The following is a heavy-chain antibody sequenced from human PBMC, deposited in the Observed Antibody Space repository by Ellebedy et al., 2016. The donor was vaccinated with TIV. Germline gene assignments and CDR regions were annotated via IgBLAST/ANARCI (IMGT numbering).Heavy chain of an antibody. V-gene: IGHV1-69*04. CDR3: ATGHQQWEVPLYLDS. D-gene: IGHD1-26*01. CDR1: GGTLSSYG. J-gene: IGHJ4*02. Sequence: AASVKVSCKDYGGTLSSYGISWVRQAPGLGLEWMGRIIPIVEITIYAQRFQDRVTISEHNFTNTVYMEMSSLRSEDTAMYYCATGHQQWEVPLYLDSWGQGTLVIVSS. CDR2: IIPIVEIT.